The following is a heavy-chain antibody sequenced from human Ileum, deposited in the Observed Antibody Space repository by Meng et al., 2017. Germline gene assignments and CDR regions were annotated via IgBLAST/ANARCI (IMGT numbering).Heavy chain of an antibody. J-gene: IGHJ3*01. D-gene: IGHD1-14*01. V-gene: IGHV4-4*02. CDR2: VYQSGST. Sequence: QVQLQESGPRLVQPSGTLSLTCAVSGVSISSRQWWSWVRQPPGKGLEWIGEVYQSGSTNPNPPFNGRVTISLDRSMNQFSLQLSSMTAADTAIYYCVNQNDAIVFDVWGQGTMVTVSS. CDR3: VNQNDAIVFDV. CDR1: GVSISSRQW.